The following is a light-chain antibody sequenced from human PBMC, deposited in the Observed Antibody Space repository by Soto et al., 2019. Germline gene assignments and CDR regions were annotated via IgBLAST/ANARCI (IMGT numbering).Light chain of an antibody. CDR1: QSVSSSY. J-gene: IGKJ2*02. Sequence: EIVLTQSPGTLSLSPGERATLSCRASQSVSSSYLAWYQQKPGQAPRLLIYGASSRATGIPDRFSGSGSGTPFTLTISRMEPEAFAVYFCQQYGRSQMCTFGQGNKLETK. CDR2: GAS. CDR3: QQYGRSQMCT. V-gene: IGKV3-20*01.